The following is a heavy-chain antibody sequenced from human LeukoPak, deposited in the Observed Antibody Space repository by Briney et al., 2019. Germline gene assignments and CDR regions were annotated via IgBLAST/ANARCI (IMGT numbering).Heavy chain of an antibody. J-gene: IGHJ5*02. CDR2: IIPIFGTA. CDR1: GGTFSSYA. Sequence: SVKVSCKASGGTFSSYAISWVRQAPGQGLEWMGGIIPIFGTANYAQKFQGRVTITADESTSTANMELSSLRSEDTAVYYCARDPTDYYDSSGYYPWGQGTLVTVSS. CDR3: ARDPTDYYDSSGYYP. V-gene: IGHV1-69*13. D-gene: IGHD3-22*01.